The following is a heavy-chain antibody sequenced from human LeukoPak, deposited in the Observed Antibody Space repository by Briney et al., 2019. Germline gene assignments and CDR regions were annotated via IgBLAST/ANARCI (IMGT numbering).Heavy chain of an antibody. Sequence: GGSLRLSCAASGFTFSHYAMHWVRQAPGKGLEYVSAISSNGGSTYYANSVKGRFTISRDNSKNTLYLQMGSLRAEDMGVYYCARDSIAVSVGAFDIWGQGTMVIVSS. V-gene: IGHV3-64*01. J-gene: IGHJ3*02. CDR2: ISSNGGST. D-gene: IGHD2-2*01. CDR3: ARDSIAVSVGAFDI. CDR1: GFTFSHYA.